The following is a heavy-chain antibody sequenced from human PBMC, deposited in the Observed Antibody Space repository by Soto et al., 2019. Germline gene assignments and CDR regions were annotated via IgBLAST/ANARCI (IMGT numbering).Heavy chain of an antibody. CDR1: GYSFTSYW. CDR3: ATLDHYGSAKHSSYYGMDV. V-gene: IGHV5-51*01. Sequence: GVSLKISCKGSGYSFTSYWNGWVRQMPGKGLALMGIIYPGDSDTRYSPSFQGQVTISADKYISTAYLQWSSLKASDTAMYYCATLDHYGSAKHSSYYGMDVWGQGTTVTVS. CDR2: IYPGDSDT. D-gene: IGHD3-10*01. J-gene: IGHJ6*02.